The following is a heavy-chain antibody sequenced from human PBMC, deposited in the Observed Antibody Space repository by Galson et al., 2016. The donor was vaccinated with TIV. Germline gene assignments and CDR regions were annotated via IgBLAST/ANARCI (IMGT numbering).Heavy chain of an antibody. CDR3: ARGSGSSWPFYFDV. Sequence: PRLSCAASGFTLSSYWMHWVRQAPGKGLVWLSRINSDGRTITYADSVEGRFTFSRDNAQNTLYLQMNSLRAEDTAVYFCARGSGSSWPFYFDVWGRGPPVTVSS. CDR1: GFTLSSYW. CDR2: INSDGRTI. V-gene: IGHV3-74*03. D-gene: IGHD6-6*01. J-gene: IGHJ4*02.